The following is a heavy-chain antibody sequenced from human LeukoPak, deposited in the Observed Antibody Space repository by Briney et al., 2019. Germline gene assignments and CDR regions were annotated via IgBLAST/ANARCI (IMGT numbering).Heavy chain of an antibody. CDR3: ASHVLRFLEWLNDPNNWFDP. J-gene: IGHJ5*02. V-gene: IGHV4-39*07. D-gene: IGHD3-3*01. CDR1: GGSISSSSYY. CDR2: IYYSGST. Sequence: SETLSLTCTVSGGSISSSSYYWGWIRQPPGKGLEWIGSIYYSGSTYYNPSLKSRVTISVDTSKNQFSLKLSSVSAADTAVYYCASHVLRFLEWLNDPNNWFDPWGQGTLVTVSS.